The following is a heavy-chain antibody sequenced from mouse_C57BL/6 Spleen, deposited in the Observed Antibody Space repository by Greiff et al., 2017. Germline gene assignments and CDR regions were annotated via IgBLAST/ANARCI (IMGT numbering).Heavy chain of an antibody. Sequence: QVQLKQSGAELARPGASVKMSCKASGYTFTSYTMHWVKQRPGQGLEWIGYINPSSGYTKYNQKFKGKATLTADKSSSTAYMQLSSLTSEDSAVYYCARSYYGSSLDYWGQGTTLTVSS. CDR3: ARSYYGSSLDY. CDR1: GYTFTSYT. J-gene: IGHJ2*01. CDR2: INPSSGYT. D-gene: IGHD1-1*01. V-gene: IGHV1-4*01.